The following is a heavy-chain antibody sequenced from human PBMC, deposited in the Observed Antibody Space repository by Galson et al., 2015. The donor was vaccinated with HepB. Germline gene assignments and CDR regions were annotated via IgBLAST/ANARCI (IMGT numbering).Heavy chain of an antibody. V-gene: IGHV1-69*13. CDR1: GGTFSSYA. Sequence: SVKVSCKASGGTFSSYAISWVRQAPGQGLEWMGGIIPIFGTANYAQKFQGRVTITADESTSTAYMELSSLRSEDTAVYYCARPTTVTIRPAPNYYYYYMDVWGKGTTVTVSS. J-gene: IGHJ6*03. CDR2: IIPIFGTA. D-gene: IGHD4-11*01. CDR3: ARPTTVTIRPAPNYYYYYMDV.